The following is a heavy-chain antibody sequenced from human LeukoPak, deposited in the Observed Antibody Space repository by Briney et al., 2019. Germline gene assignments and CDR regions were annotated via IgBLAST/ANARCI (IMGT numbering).Heavy chain of an antibody. CDR2: IYSEGTT. Sequence: PGGSLRLSFAASGFTVSGNYMNSVRQAPGKGLEWVSIIYSEGTTYYADSVKGRFTISRDNSKNTLYLQMNRLRAEDTAVYYCSGYWPPDYWGQGTLVTVSS. CDR3: SGYWPPDY. J-gene: IGHJ4*02. D-gene: IGHD2-8*02. CDR1: GFTVSGNY. V-gene: IGHV3-53*01.